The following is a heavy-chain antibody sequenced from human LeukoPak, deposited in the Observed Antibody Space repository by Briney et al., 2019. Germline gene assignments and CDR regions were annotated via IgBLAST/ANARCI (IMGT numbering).Heavy chain of an antibody. J-gene: IGHJ2*01. CDR1: GFTFGSYA. Sequence: GRSLRLSCAASGFTFGSYAMHWVRQAPGKGLEWVAVISYDGSNKYYADSVKGRFTISRDNSRNILYLQMNSLRAEDTAIYYCAKDFGGSDYDWYFDLWGRGTVVTVSS. CDR3: AKDFGGSDYDWYFDL. V-gene: IGHV3-30-3*01. D-gene: IGHD1-26*01. CDR2: ISYDGSNK.